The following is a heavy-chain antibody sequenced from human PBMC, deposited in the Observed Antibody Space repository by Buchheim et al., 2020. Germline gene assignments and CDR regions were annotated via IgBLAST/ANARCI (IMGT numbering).Heavy chain of an antibody. J-gene: IGHJ4*02. CDR3: ARASIPRVVATIGGVAY. D-gene: IGHD5-12*01. Sequence: EVQLVESGGGLVQPGGSLRLSCAASGFTFSSYWMSWVRQGPEKGLEWVADIKQDGSDKYYVASVKGRFTISRDNATNSLYLQINSLRAEDTAVYYCARASIPRVVATIGGVAYWGQGTL. V-gene: IGHV3-7*01. CDR1: GFTFSSYW. CDR2: IKQDGSDK.